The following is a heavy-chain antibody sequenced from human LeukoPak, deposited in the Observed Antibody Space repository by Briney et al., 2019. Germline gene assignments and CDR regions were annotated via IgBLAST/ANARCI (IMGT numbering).Heavy chain of an antibody. D-gene: IGHD3-10*01. V-gene: IGHV3-23*01. CDR2: ISGSGANT. CDR3: ARASWVSDPDAVR. Sequence: GGSLRPSCAASGFTFSTYAMSWVRQAPGKGLEWVSTISGSGANTYYADSVKGRFTLSRDDSRNTVYLQLNNLRVEDTAIYYCARASWVSDPDAVRWGQGTQVTVSS. J-gene: IGHJ4*02. CDR1: GFTFSTYA.